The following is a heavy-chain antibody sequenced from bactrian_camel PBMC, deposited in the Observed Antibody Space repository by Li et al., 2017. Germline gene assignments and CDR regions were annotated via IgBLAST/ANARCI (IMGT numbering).Heavy chain of an antibody. V-gene: IGHV3S53*01. CDR3: AAGGCGGAWQLLSSEAYKT. J-gene: IGHJ4*01. D-gene: IGHD2*01. CDR2: VDTDGET. Sequence: HVQLVESGGGSVQAGGSLTLSCVVSGYTGSLYSVVWFRQTPGKAREGVAAVDTDGETTYADSVKGRFTISKVNAKNTLYLQMNSLKPEDTGMYYCAAGGCGGAWQLLSSEAYKTWGQGTQVTVS. CDR1: GYTGSLYS.